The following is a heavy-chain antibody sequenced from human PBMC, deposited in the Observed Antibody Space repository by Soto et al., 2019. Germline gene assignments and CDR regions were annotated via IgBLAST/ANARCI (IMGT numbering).Heavy chain of an antibody. CDR3: ARLRARWLGDILSSDLDF. CDR2: FYYTGNT. J-gene: IGHJ4*02. CDR1: GGSIIDHNCY. Sequence: PSATLCLTSAVAGGSIIDHNCYWGGIRPSPGKGLEWIGSFYYTGNTYYNPSLNSRLTISVDTSENQFSMRLTSVTAADTAVYFCARLRARWLGDILSSDLDFWGQGSLVTVSS. V-gene: IGHV4-39*01. D-gene: IGHD3-10*01.